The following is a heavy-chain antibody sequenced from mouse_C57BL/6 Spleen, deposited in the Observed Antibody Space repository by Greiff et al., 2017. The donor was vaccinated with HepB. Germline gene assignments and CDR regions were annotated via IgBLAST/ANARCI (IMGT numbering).Heavy chain of an antibody. V-gene: IGHV2-5*01. CDR2: IWRGGST. D-gene: IGHD3-3*01. Sequence: VMLVESGPGLVQPSQSLSITCTVSGFSLTSYGVHWVRQSPGKGLEWLGVIWRGGSTDYNAAFMSRLSITKDNSKSQVFFKMNSLQADDTAIYYCAKNRGGSYAMDYWGQGTSVTVSS. CDR1: GFSLTSYG. J-gene: IGHJ4*01. CDR3: AKNRGGSYAMDY.